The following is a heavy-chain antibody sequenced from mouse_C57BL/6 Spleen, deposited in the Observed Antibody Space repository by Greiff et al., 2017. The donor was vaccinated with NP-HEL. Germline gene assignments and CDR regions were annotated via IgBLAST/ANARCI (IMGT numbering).Heavy chain of an antibody. CDR3: ARMDDYAWFAY. Sequence: QVQLQQPGAELVKPGASVKLSCKASGYTFTSYWMHWVKQRPGQGLAWIGMIHPNSGSTNYNEKFKSKATLTVDKSSSTAYMQLSSLTSEDSAVYYCARMDDYAWFAYWGQGTLVTVSA. V-gene: IGHV1-64*01. D-gene: IGHD2-4*01. CDR2: IHPNSGST. J-gene: IGHJ3*01. CDR1: GYTFTSYW.